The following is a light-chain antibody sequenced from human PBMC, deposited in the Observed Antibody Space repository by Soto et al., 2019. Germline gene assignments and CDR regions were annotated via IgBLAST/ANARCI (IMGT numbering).Light chain of an antibody. J-gene: IGKJ1*01. CDR1: QSVSSN. CDR2: GAS. Sequence: EIVMTQSPATLSVSPGERAALSCRASQSVSSNLAWYQQKPGQPPRLLIYGASTRATGIPARFSGSGSGTEFTLTISSLQSEDFAVYYCQQYNNWPSWTFGQGTKVEFK. V-gene: IGKV3-15*01. CDR3: QQYNNWPSWT.